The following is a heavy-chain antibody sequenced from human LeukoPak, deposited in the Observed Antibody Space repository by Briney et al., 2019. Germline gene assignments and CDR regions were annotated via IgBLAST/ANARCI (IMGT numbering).Heavy chain of an antibody. J-gene: IGHJ4*02. V-gene: IGHV4-39*01. CDR3: ARQLAPPFFDY. Sequence: SGTLSLTCTVSGGSISSSSYYWGWIRQPPGKVLEWIGSIYYSGSTYYNPSLKSRVTISVDTSKNQFSLKLSSVTAADTAVYYCARQLAPPFFDYWGQGTLVTVSS. CDR2: IYYSGST. CDR1: GGSISSSSYY. D-gene: IGHD3-3*02.